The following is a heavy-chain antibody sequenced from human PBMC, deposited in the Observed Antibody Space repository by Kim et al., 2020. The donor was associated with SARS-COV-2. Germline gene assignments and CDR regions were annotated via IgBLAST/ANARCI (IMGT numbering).Heavy chain of an antibody. CDR2: IYHSGST. D-gene: IGHD6-13*01. CDR3: ASARWQNRNPDFDY. Sequence: SETLSLTCAVSGGSISSSNWWSWVRQPPGKGLEWIGEIYHSGSTNYNPSLKSRVTISVDKSKNQFSLKLSSVTAADTAVYYCASARWQNRNPDFDYWGQGTLVTVSS. J-gene: IGHJ4*02. V-gene: IGHV4-4*02. CDR1: GGSISSSNW.